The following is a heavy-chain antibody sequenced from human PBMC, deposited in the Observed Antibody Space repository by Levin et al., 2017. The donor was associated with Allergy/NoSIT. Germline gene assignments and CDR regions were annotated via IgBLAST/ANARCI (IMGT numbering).Heavy chain of an antibody. D-gene: IGHD3-16*02. CDR2: IHYSGIT. CDR3: ARGLGETSRYTHGY. Sequence: SETLSLTCTVSGGSISAYYWSWIRQPPGEGLEWIGHIHYSGITNYNPSLKSRVAILIDTAKNQFSLILSSVTAGDTALYYCARGLGETSRYTHGYWGQGTLVTVSS. V-gene: IGHV4-59*01. J-gene: IGHJ4*02. CDR1: GGSISAYY.